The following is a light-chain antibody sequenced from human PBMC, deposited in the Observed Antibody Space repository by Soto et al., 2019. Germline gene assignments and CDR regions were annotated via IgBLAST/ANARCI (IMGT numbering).Light chain of an antibody. CDR3: QSYDSSLSGSHVV. CDR2: DVI. V-gene: IGLV2-11*01. CDR1: SSDVGGYNY. Sequence: QSVLTQPRSVSGSPGQSVTISCTGTSSDVGGYNYVSWYQQHPDKAPKLMIYDVIKRPSGVPDRFSGSKSGTSASLAITGLQAEDEADYYCQSYDSSLSGSHVVFGGGTKVTVL. J-gene: IGLJ2*01.